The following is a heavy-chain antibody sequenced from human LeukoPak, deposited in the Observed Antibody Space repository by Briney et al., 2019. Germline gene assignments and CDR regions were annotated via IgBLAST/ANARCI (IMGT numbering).Heavy chain of an antibody. D-gene: IGHD3-3*01. Sequence: PSETLSLTCTVSGGSISSSSYYWGWIRQPPGKGLEWIGSIYYSGSTYYNPSLKSRVTISVDTSKNQFSLKLSSVTAADTAVYYCARRRSLDDVIIDYWGQGTLVTVSS. J-gene: IGHJ4*02. CDR2: IYYSGST. CDR3: ARRRSLDDVIIDY. V-gene: IGHV4-39*01. CDR1: GGSISSSSYY.